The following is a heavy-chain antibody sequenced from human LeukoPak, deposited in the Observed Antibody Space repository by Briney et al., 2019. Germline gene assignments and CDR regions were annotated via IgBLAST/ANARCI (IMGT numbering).Heavy chain of an antibody. Sequence: GGSLRLSRAASGFTFSSYSMNWVRQAPGKGLEWVSSISSSSSYIYYADSVKGRFTISRDNAKNSLYLQMNSLRAEDTAVYYCASQTYYYDSSGYYYEDYFDYWGQGTLVTVSS. CDR2: ISSSSSYI. V-gene: IGHV3-21*01. D-gene: IGHD3-22*01. J-gene: IGHJ4*02. CDR3: ASQTYYYDSSGYYYEDYFDY. CDR1: GFTFSSYS.